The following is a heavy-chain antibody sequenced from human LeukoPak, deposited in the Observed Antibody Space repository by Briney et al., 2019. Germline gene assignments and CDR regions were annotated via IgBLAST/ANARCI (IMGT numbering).Heavy chain of an antibody. D-gene: IGHD6-13*01. J-gene: IGHJ5*02. CDR3: AKDFSYSNSLNWFDP. Sequence: GGSLRLSCAASGFTFNNYAMSWARQAPGKGLEWVSGISGSGGRTYYADSVKGRFTISRDNSKNTLYLQMNSLRAEDTAVYYCAKDFSYSNSLNWFDPWGQGTLVTVSS. V-gene: IGHV3-23*01. CDR2: ISGSGGRT. CDR1: GFTFNNYA.